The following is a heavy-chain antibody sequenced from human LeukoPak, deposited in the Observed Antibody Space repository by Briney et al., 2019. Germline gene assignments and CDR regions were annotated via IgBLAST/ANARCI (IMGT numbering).Heavy chain of an antibody. CDR3: ARDIAGATKGGWFDT. Sequence: SAKVSCKASGYTFTNYDINWVRQATGQGLEWMGWMNPNSGNTGYARKFQGRVTMTRNTSISTAYMELSSLRSEDTALYYCARDIAGATKGGWFDTWGQGTPVTVSS. D-gene: IGHD1-26*01. J-gene: IGHJ5*02. CDR2: MNPNSGNT. CDR1: GYTFTNYD. V-gene: IGHV1-8*01.